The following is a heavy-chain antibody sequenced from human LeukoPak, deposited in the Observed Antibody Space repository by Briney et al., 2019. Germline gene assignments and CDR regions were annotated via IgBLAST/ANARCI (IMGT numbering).Heavy chain of an antibody. CDR2: IIPIFGTA. CDR3: ARSGVGSDLNGRTDWLLHYFDY. CDR1: GGTFSSYA. D-gene: IGHD3-9*01. V-gene: IGHV1-69*06. Sequence: SVKVSCKASGGTFSSYAISWVRQAPGQGREWMGGIIPIFGTANYAQKFQGRVTITADKSTSTAYMELSSLRSEDTAVYYCARSGVGSDLNGRTDWLLHYFDYWGQGTLVTVSS. J-gene: IGHJ4*02.